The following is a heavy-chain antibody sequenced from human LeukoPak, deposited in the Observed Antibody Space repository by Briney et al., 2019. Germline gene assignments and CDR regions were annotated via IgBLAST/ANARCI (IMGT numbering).Heavy chain of an antibody. CDR2: ISGSGGST. D-gene: IGHD4-11*01. V-gene: IGHV3-23*01. Sequence: GGSLRLSCAASGFTFSSYAMSWVRQAPGKGLEWVSAISGSGGSTYYADSVKGRFTISRDNSKNTLYLQMNSLRAEDTAVYYCARVTNYYYYMDVWGKGSSVTVSS. CDR3: ARVTNYYYYMDV. J-gene: IGHJ6*03. CDR1: GFTFSSYA.